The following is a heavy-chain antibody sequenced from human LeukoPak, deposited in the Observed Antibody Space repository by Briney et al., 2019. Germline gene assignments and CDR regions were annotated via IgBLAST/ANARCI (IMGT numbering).Heavy chain of an antibody. V-gene: IGHV1-2*02. Sequence: ASVKVSFRASGSTFTYYYVHWVRQAPGQGLEWMGWINPYSGGTNYAQKFQGRVTMARDTSISTAYMELNRLRSDDTAVYCCARYGERYGSYFDLWGRGTLVTVSS. J-gene: IGHJ2*01. CDR1: GSTFTYYY. CDR3: ARYGERYGSYFDL. CDR2: INPYSGGT. D-gene: IGHD3-10*01.